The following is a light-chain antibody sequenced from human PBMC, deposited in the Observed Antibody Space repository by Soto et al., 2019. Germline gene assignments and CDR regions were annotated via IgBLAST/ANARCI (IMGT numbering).Light chain of an antibody. CDR3: QQHHSLPLT. Sequence: DIQMTQSPSSLSASVGDRVTITCQASQDISNHLSWYQQKPGKAPKLLIYDASNLETGVPSGFSGSGSGTDFTFTISSLQPENVATYYCQQHHSLPLTFDGGTKVEIK. J-gene: IGKJ4*01. CDR1: QDISNH. V-gene: IGKV1-33*01. CDR2: DAS.